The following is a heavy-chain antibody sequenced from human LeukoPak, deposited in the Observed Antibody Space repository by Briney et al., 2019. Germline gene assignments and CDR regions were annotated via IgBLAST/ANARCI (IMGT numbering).Heavy chain of an antibody. CDR1: GFTFSSYW. CDR2: IKQDGSEK. CDR3: AREGDSGAFDI. D-gene: IGHD2-21*02. Sequence: PGGSLRLSCAASGFTFSSYWMSWVRQAPGKGLEWVANIKQDGSEKYYVDSVKGRFTISRDNAKNSLYLQMNSLRAEDAAVYYCAREGDSGAFDIWGQGTMVTVSS. J-gene: IGHJ3*02. V-gene: IGHV3-7*01.